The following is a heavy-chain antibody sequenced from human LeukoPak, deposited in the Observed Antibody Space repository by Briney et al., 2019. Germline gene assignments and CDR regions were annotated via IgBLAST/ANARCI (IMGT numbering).Heavy chain of an antibody. Sequence: GGSLRLSCAASGFTVSSNYMSWVRQAPGKGLEWVSVIYSSGSTYFADSVKGRFTISRDNSKNTLYLQMNSLRAEDTAVYYCAKTGGYYGSGSGYFDYWGQGTLVTVSS. CDR2: IYSSGST. J-gene: IGHJ4*02. CDR3: AKTGGYYGSGSGYFDY. CDR1: GFTVSSNY. D-gene: IGHD3-10*01. V-gene: IGHV3-53*01.